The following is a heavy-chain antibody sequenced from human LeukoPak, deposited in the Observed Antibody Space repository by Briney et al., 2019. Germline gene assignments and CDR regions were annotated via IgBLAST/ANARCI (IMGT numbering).Heavy chain of an antibody. D-gene: IGHD3-22*01. CDR1: GFTVSSNY. CDR2: PYSGGST. CDR3: ARDDSRGYYRFRF. Sequence: PGGSLRLSCVASGFTVSSNYMNWVRQAPGEGLEWVSVPYSGGSTYCADSVKGRFTISRDNSKNTLYLAKESLRSEHTAVYYCARDDSRGYYRFRFWGEGTLVTVSS. J-gene: IGHJ4*02. V-gene: IGHV3-53*01.